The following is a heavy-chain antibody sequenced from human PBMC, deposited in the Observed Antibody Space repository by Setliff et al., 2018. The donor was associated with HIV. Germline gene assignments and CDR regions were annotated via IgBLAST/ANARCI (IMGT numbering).Heavy chain of an antibody. CDR1: GYSFTTYW. CDR3: ARHRGRDFRYHDWFVKI. Sequence: GESLKISCQGSGYSFTTYWIGWVRQMPGKGLEWMGIIYPGDSDTRYSPSFQGQVTISADKSISTACLQWSSLKASDTAMYYCARHRGRDFRYHDWFVKIWGQGTLVTVSS. J-gene: IGHJ1*01. V-gene: IGHV5-51*01. CDR2: IYPGDSDT. D-gene: IGHD3-9*01.